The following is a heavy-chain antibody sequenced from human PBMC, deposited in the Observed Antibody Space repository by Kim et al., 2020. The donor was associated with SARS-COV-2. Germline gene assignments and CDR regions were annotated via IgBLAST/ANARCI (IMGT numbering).Heavy chain of an antibody. CDR3: ARAWDQNFDF. Sequence: ASVKVSCKASGYTFTSYWIHWVRQAPGQGLEWMGMINPSSANTRYAQSFQGRVTTTSDTSTSTASMELSSLTSEDTAVSYCARAWDQNFDFWGQGTLVTV. CDR1: GYTFTSYW. J-gene: IGHJ4*02. D-gene: IGHD1-26*01. V-gene: IGHV1-46*01. CDR2: INPSSANT.